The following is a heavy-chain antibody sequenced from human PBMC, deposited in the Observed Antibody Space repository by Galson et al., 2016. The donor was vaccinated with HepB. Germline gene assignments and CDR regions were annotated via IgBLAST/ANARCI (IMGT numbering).Heavy chain of an antibody. D-gene: IGHD1/OR15-1a*01. CDR3: AREVEHSFYFDY. J-gene: IGHJ4*02. CDR2: IKPSGGNT. V-gene: IGHV1-46*02. CDR1: GYTFNTYN. Sequence: SVKVSCKASGYTFNTYNMHWVRQAPGQGLEWMGIIKPSGGNTIYAQKLQDRITMTRDTSTSTVYMELISLRSEDTAVYYCAREVEHSFYFDYWGQGTLLTVSS.